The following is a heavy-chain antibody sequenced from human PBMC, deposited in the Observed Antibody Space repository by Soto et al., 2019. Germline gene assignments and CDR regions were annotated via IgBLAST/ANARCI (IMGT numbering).Heavy chain of an antibody. CDR3: ARAPNWNYASKFDY. J-gene: IGHJ4*02. CDR1: GGTFSSYA. D-gene: IGHD1-7*01. CDR2: IIPILGTA. V-gene: IGHV1-69*01. Sequence: QVQLVQSGAEGKKPGPSVKVSCKASGGTFSSYAISWVRQSPGQGLEWMGGIIPILGTANYAQKFQGRVTITADESTNTAYMELSSLRSEDTAVYYCARAPNWNYASKFDYWGQGTLVTVSS.